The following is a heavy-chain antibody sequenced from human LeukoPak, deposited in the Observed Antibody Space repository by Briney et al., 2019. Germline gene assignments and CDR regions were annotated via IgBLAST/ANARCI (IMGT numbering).Heavy chain of an antibody. CDR1: GFTFSTYG. J-gene: IGHJ5*02. CDR2: IRSDGSNT. V-gene: IGHV3-30*02. Sequence: PGGSLRLSCAAYGFTFSTYGMHWVRQAPGKGLEWVAFIRSDGSNTYYADSVKGRFTISRDNSKNTLYLQMNSLRAEDTAVYYCAKDYEPLVGVHRWGDWFDPWGQGTLVTVSS. CDR3: AKDYEPLVGVHRWGDWFDP. D-gene: IGHD1-26*01.